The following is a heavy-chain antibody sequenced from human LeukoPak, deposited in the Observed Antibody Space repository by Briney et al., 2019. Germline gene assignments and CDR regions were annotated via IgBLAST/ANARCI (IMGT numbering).Heavy chain of an antibody. CDR3: AGRDCTNGLCQFDY. Sequence: PGGSLRLSCVASGFTFTTYSMSWVRLAPGKGLEWVSSISTTGDFIHYADSVKGRFTISRDNAKNSLYLQMNSLRAEDTAIYYCAGRDCTNGLCQFDYWGQGTLVTVSS. V-gene: IGHV3-21*01. J-gene: IGHJ4*02. CDR2: ISTTGDFI. D-gene: IGHD2-8*01. CDR1: GFTFTTYS.